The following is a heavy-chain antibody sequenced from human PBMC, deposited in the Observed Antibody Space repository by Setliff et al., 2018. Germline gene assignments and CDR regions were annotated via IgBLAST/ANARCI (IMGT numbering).Heavy chain of an antibody. CDR1: GGPTIGYY. J-gene: IGHJ4*02. D-gene: IGHD3-22*01. V-gene: IGHV4-4*08. CDR2: IHPWGGSSEST. CDR3: ARDSALHSYHYDSSGYLDY. Sequence: KTSETLSLTCAVSGGPTIGYYWTWIRQAPGKGLEWIGYIHPWGGSSESTNYSPSLKSRITISLDKSKSQFSLKLTSVTVADTAVYYCARDSALHSYHYDSSGYLDYWGQGALVTVSS.